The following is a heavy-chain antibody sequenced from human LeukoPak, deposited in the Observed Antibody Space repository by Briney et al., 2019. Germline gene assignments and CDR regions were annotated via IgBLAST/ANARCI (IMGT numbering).Heavy chain of an antibody. V-gene: IGHV3-23*01. CDR3: AKVMSYYYGSGSYSEYYYYGMDV. J-gene: IGHJ6*02. CDR1: GFTFSSYA. CDR2: ISGSGGST. Sequence: GGSLRLSCAASGFTFSSYAMSWVRQAPGKGLEWVSAISGSGGSTYYADSVKGRFTISRGNSKNTLYLQMNSLRAEDTAVYYCAKVMSYYYGSGSYSEYYYYGMDVWGQGTTVTVSS. D-gene: IGHD3-10*01.